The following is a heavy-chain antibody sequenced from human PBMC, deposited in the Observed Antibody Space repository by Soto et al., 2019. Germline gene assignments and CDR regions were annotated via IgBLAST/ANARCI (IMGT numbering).Heavy chain of an antibody. Sequence: QVQLVQSGAEVKKPGASVKVSCKASGYTFTSYGISWVRQAPGQGLEWMGWISAYNGNTNYAQKLQGRVTMTTDTSTSTAYMELMRLLSDDTAVYYCARDEGVVAYCGGDCYSGHNYYYYYGMEGWGQGTTVTVSS. V-gene: IGHV1-18*01. CDR3: ARDEGVVAYCGGDCYSGHNYYYYYGMEG. J-gene: IGHJ6*02. CDR1: GYTFTSYG. D-gene: IGHD2-21*02. CDR2: ISAYNGNT.